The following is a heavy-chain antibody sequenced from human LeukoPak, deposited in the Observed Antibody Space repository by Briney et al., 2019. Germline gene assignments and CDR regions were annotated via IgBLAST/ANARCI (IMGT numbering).Heavy chain of an antibody. V-gene: IGHV3-33*05. D-gene: IGHD2-8*01. CDR2: IQNDASTE. CDR1: GFIFSHYG. CDR3: ARDWGRYCTNGVCYVFDY. J-gene: IGHJ4*02. Sequence: GGSLRLSCAASGFIFSHYGMHWVRQAPGKGLEWVAVIQNDASTENFADSVKGRFTISRDNSENTVFLQMNSLRVEDTAVYYCARDWGRYCTNGVCYVFDYWGQGTLVTVSS.